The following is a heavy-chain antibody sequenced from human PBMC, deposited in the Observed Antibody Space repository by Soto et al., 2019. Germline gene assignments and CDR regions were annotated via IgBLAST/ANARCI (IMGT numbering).Heavy chain of an antibody. D-gene: IGHD2-8*01. J-gene: IGHJ4*02. CDR2: FDPEDGKR. V-gene: IGHV1-24*01. CDR1: GYTLTGLS. Sequence: QVQLVQSGAEVKKPGASVKVSCKVSGYTLTGLSMHWVRQAPGKGLEWMGGFDPEDGKRIYAQKLQGRVTMTEDTSTDTGYMELSSLRSEDTAVYYCATVETLGYCTNSLCVSCDYWGQGTLVTVSS. CDR3: ATVETLGYCTNSLCVSCDY.